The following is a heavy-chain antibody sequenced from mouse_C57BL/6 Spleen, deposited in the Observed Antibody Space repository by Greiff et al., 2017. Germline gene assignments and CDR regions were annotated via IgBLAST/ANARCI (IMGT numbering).Heavy chain of an antibody. CDR1: GYAFSSSW. CDR2: IYPGDGDT. J-gene: IGHJ4*01. Sequence: VQLQQSGPELVKPGASVKISCKASGYAFSSSWMNWVKQRPGKGLEWIGRIYPGDGDTNYNGKFKGKATLTADKSSSTAYMHLSSLTSEDSAVYFCAREAAQATYYAMDYWGQGTSVTVSS. V-gene: IGHV1-82*01. D-gene: IGHD3-2*02. CDR3: AREAAQATYYAMDY.